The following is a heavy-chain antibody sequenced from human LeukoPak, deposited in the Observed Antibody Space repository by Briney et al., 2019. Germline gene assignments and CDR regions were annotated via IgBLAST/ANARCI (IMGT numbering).Heavy chain of an antibody. D-gene: IGHD1-26*01. V-gene: IGHV4-59*08. J-gene: IGHJ4*02. Sequence: KPSETLSLTCNVSGGSISSYYWSWIRQPPGKGLEWTGYISYSGITNYNASLRSRVTISVDTSKNQFSLKLTSVTAADTAVYYCARHESGSHFDYWGQGTLVTVSS. CDR3: ARHESGSHFDY. CDR1: GGSISSYY. CDR2: ISYSGIT.